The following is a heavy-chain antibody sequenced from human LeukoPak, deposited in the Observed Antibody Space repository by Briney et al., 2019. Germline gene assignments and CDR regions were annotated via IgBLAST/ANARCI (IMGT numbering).Heavy chain of an antibody. D-gene: IGHD5-24*01. CDR2: ISYDGSNK. Sequence: GGSLRLSCAASGFTFSSYAMHWVRQAPGKGLEWVAVISYDGSNKYYADSVKGRFTISRDNSKNTLYLQMNSLRAEDTAVYYCAKAESITSAWFDHWGQGTLVTVSS. CDR1: GFTFSSYA. CDR3: AKAESITSAWFDH. V-gene: IGHV3-30-3*01. J-gene: IGHJ5*02.